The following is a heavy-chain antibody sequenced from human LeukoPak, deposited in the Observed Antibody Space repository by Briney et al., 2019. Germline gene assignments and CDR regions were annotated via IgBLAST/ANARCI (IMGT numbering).Heavy chain of an antibody. Sequence: GGSLRLSCAASGFIFSNYRMSWVRQAPGKGLEWVANIKPDGSEKYYVDSLKGRFTISRDNAKNSLYLQMNSLRVEDTAVYYCARGGNSSWDYWGQGALVTVSS. CDR2: IKPDGSEK. D-gene: IGHD6-6*01. CDR1: GFIFSNYR. J-gene: IGHJ4*02. CDR3: ARGGNSSWDY. V-gene: IGHV3-7*01.